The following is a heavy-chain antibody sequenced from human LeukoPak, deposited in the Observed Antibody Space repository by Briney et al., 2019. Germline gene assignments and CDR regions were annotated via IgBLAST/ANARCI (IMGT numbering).Heavy chain of an antibody. J-gene: IGHJ3*02. V-gene: IGHV4-59*01. CDR2: IYYSGTT. D-gene: IGHD3-22*01. Sequence: PSETLSLTCAVYGGSFSGYYWSWIRQPPGKGLEWIGYIYYSGTTSYNPSLKSRVTMSKDTSKNQFSLKLSSVTAADTAVYYCARMYYYESSGTYAFDIWGQGTMVSVSS. CDR1: GGSFSGYY. CDR3: ARMYYYESSGTYAFDI.